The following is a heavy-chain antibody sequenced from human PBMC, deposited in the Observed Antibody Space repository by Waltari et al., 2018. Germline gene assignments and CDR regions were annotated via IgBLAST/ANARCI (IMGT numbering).Heavy chain of an antibody. Sequence: EVQLVESGGGLVQPGRSLRLSCAASGFTFENYAMYWVRQIPGEGLEWVSGINLSGGSVGYADFTEGRFTISRDNAKNSLYLEMNNLRAEDTALFYCAKGSSHDFGDFGQSFDYWGQGTLVTVSS. CDR2: INLSGGSV. J-gene: IGHJ4*02. CDR1: GFTFENYA. D-gene: IGHD4-17*01. CDR3: AKGSSHDFGDFGQSFDY. V-gene: IGHV3-9*01.